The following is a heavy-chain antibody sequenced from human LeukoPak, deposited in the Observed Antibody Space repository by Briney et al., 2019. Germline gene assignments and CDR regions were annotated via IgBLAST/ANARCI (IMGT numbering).Heavy chain of an antibody. Sequence: GGSLRLSCAASGFTFSSYGMHWVRQAPGKGLEWVAVISYDGSNKYYADSVKGRFTISRDNSKNTLYLQMNSLRAEDTAVYYCAKDRGYWGQGTLVTVSS. CDR3: AKDRGY. CDR1: GFTFSSYG. CDR2: ISYDGSNK. J-gene: IGHJ4*02. V-gene: IGHV3-30*18.